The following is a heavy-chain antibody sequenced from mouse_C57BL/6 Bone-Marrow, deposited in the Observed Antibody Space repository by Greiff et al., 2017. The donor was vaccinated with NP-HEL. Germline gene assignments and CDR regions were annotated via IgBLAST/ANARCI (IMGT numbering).Heavy chain of an antibody. V-gene: IGHV1-4*01. Sequence: QVQLQQSGAELARPGASVKMSCKASGYTFTSYTMHWVKQRPGQGLEWIGYINPSSGYTKYNQKFKDKATLTADKSSSTAYMQLSSLTSEDSAVYYCAIDRGYYWYFDVWGTGTTVTGAS. CDR3: AIDRGYYWYFDV. J-gene: IGHJ1*03. CDR1: GYTFTSYT. D-gene: IGHD2-14*01. CDR2: INPSSGYT.